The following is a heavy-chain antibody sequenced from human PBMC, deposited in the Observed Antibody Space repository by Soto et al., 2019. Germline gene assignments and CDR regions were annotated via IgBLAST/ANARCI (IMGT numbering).Heavy chain of an antibody. CDR3: ARPFAGGNWFDP. J-gene: IGHJ5*02. Sequence: SQTLSLTCTVSGGSISSYYWSWIRQPPGKGLEWIGYIYYSGSTNYNPSLKSRVTISVDTSKNQFSLKLSSVTAADTAVYYCARPFAGGNWFDPWGQGTLVTVSS. V-gene: IGHV4-59*08. CDR2: IYYSGST. CDR1: GGSISSYY.